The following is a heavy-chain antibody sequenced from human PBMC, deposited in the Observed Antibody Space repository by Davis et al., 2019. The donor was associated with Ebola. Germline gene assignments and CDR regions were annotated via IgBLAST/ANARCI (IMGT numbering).Heavy chain of an antibody. Sequence: SVQVPCKASRYILPSHYILPARTPLRQELEGKGILNLTARSTSYAQKFQGRVTMIRDTSTSTVYMELSSLRSEDTAVYYCARVPVAAARRRYYDGKDVWGQGTTVSVSS. CDR1: RYILPSHY. J-gene: IGHJ6*02. D-gene: IGHD6-13*01. CDR3: ARVPVAAARRRYYDGKDV. V-gene: IGHV1-46*01. CDR2: LNLTARST.